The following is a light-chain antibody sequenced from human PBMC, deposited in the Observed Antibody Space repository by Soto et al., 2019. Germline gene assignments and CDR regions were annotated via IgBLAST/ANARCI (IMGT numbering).Light chain of an antibody. V-gene: IGKV3-11*01. Sequence: EIVLTQSPATLSLSPGDRATLSCRASQSVSSYLAWYQQKPGQAPRLLIYDASNRATGIPARFSGSGSGADFTLTIISLEPEDFSVYYCQQRSNWPPLTFGVGTKVEIK. CDR1: QSVSSY. J-gene: IGKJ4*01. CDR3: QQRSNWPPLT. CDR2: DAS.